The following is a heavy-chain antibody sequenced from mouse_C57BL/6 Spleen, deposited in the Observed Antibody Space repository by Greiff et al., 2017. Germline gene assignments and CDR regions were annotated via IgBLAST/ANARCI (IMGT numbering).Heavy chain of an antibody. V-gene: IGHV5-17*01. CDR3: ARQGTTVVRYFDY. J-gene: IGHJ2*01. CDR2: ISSGSSTI. Sequence: VQLQESGGGLVKPGGSLKLSCAASGFTFSDYGMHWVRQAPEKGLEWVAYISSGSSTIYYADTVKGRFTISRDNAKNTLFLQMTSLRSEDTAMYYCARQGTTVVRYFDYWGQGTTLTVSS. D-gene: IGHD1-1*01. CDR1: GFTFSDYG.